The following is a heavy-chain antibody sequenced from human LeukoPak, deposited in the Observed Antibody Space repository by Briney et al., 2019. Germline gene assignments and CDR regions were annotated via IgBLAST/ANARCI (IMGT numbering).Heavy chain of an antibody. CDR3: ASSSWYGRVDH. V-gene: IGHV4-59*01. D-gene: IGHD6-13*01. CDR1: GASIRSYF. Sequence: SETLSLTCSVSGASIRSYFWSWIRQPPGKGLEWIGYFYYSGSTNYNPSLKSRVTISVDTSKNQFSLKLSSVTAADTAVYYCASSSWYGRVDHWGQGTLVTVSS. J-gene: IGHJ4*02. CDR2: FYYSGST.